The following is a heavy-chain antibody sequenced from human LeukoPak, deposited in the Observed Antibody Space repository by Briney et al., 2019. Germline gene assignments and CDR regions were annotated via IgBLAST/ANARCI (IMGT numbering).Heavy chain of an antibody. V-gene: IGHV4-30-4*01. CDR3: ARFRNLIYFDY. CDR1: GGSISSGDYY. Sequence: TLSLTCTVSGGSISSGDYYWSWIRQPPGKGLEWIGEINHSGSTNYNPSLKSRVTISVDTTKNQFSLKLSSVTAADTAVYYCARFRNLIYFDYWGQGTLVTVSA. J-gene: IGHJ4*02. CDR2: INHSGST.